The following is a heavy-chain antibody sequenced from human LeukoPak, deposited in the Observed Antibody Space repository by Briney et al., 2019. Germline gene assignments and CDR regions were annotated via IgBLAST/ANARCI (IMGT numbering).Heavy chain of an antibody. D-gene: IGHD3-9*01. J-gene: IGHJ4*02. Sequence: SETLSLTCTVSGGSISSYYWSWIRQPPGKGLEWVGYIYYSGSTNYNPSHKSRVTISVDTSKNQFSLKLSSVTAADTAVYYCARVWNYDILTGSYYFDYWGQGTLVTVSS. V-gene: IGHV4-59*01. CDR1: GGSISSYY. CDR3: ARVWNYDILTGSYYFDY. CDR2: IYYSGST.